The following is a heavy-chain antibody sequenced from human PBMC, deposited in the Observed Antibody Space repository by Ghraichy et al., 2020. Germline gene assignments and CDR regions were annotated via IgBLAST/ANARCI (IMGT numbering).Heavy chain of an antibody. CDR2: TDSTSSYI. CDR3: ARGVDTPMAVGMDV. J-gene: IGHJ6*02. D-gene: IGHD5-18*01. V-gene: IGHV3-21*01. CDR1: GFSFSTYS. Sequence: GGSLRLSCAASGFSFSTYSMNWVRQPPGKGLEWLSSTDSTSSYIFYADSVKGRFTISRDNAKNSLYLQMNSLTAEDTAVYYCARGVDTPMAVGMDVWGQGTTV.